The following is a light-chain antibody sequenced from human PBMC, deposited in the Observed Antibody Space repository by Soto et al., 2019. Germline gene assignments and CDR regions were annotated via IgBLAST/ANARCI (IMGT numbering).Light chain of an antibody. J-gene: IGKJ2*01. V-gene: IGKV1-9*01. Sequence: QLTQSPSSLSASMGDRVTITCRASQDISGYLAWYQQQPGKAPKLLIYAASTLHSGVPTRVSGSGSGSEFILTIGRLQPEAFANYYCQHLAGTFGQGTKLEMK. CDR2: AAS. CDR1: QDISGY. CDR3: QHLAGT.